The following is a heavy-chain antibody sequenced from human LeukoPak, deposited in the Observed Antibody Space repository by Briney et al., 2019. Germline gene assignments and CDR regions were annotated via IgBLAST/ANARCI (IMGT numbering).Heavy chain of an antibody. V-gene: IGHV1-2*02. J-gene: IGHJ4*02. Sequence: GASVKVSCKASGYPXAGYFMHWVRQAPGQGLEWMGWINLNSGGTNYAQKFKGRVTMTRDTSITTAYMELSRLRFDDTAVYYCAGPDYWGQGTLVTVSS. CDR2: INLNSGGT. CDR1: GYPXAGYF. CDR3: AGPDY.